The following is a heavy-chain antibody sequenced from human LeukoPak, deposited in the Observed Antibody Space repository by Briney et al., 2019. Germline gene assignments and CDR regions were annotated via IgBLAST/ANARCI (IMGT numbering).Heavy chain of an antibody. V-gene: IGHV4-34*01. CDR1: GGSFSGYY. CDR2: INHSGST. D-gene: IGHD1-26*01. J-gene: IGHJ4*02. CDR3: ARGASGSYYRGRFDY. Sequence: PSETLSLTCAAYGGSFSGYYWSWIRQPPGKGLEWIGEINHSGSTNYNPSLKSRVTISVDTSKNQFSLKLSSVTAADTAVYYCARGASGSYYRGRFDYWGQGTLVTVSS.